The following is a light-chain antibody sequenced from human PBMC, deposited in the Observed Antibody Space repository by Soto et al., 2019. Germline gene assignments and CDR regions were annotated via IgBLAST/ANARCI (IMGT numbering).Light chain of an antibody. CDR1: ISNIGTNY. J-gene: IGLJ2*01. CDR2: RNN. Sequence: QSVLTQPPSASGTPGQRVTISCSGSISNIGTNYVYWYQQLPATAPKLLIYRNNQRPSGVPDRFSGSKSGTSASLAISGLRSEDEADYYCAAWDDSLSGPVFGGGTKVNVL. CDR3: AAWDDSLSGPV. V-gene: IGLV1-47*01.